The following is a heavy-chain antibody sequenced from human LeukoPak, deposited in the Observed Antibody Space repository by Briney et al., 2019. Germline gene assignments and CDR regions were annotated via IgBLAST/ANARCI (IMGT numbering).Heavy chain of an antibody. CDR3: ASSVGSTDY. D-gene: IGHD1-26*01. CDR2: IYYSGST. Sequence: SETLSLTSTVSGGSISSSSYYWGWIRQPPGKGLEWIGSIYYSGSTYYNPSLKSRVTISVDTSKHQFSLKLTSVTAADAAVYYCASSVGSTDYWGQGTLVTVSS. V-gene: IGHV4-39*01. J-gene: IGHJ4*02. CDR1: GGSISSSSYY.